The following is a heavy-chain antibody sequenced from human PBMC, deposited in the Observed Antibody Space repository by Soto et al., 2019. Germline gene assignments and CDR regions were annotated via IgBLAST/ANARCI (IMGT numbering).Heavy chain of an antibody. J-gene: IGHJ6*02. D-gene: IGHD3-3*01. CDR3: AKDPDYDFWSGPNYYGLDV. Sequence: QVQLVESGGGVVQPGRSLRLSCAASGFTFSSYGMHWVRQAPGKGLEWVAVISYDGSNKYYADSVKGRFTISRDNSKNTLYLQMNSLRAEDTAVYYCAKDPDYDFWSGPNYYGLDVWGQGTTVTVSS. CDR2: ISYDGSNK. CDR1: GFTFSSYG. V-gene: IGHV3-30*18.